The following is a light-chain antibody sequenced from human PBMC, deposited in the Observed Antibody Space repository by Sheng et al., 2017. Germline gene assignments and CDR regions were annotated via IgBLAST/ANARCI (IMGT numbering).Light chain of an antibody. Sequence: EIVMTQSPVTLSVSPGERATLSCRASQSVGSNLAWYQQKPGQAPRLLIYGASTRATGIPARFSGSGSGTEFTLSISSVQSEDFALYYCQQYNNWPMYTFGQGTKVDIK. V-gene: IGKV3-15*01. CDR1: QSVGSN. CDR2: GAS. J-gene: IGKJ2*01. CDR3: QQYNNWPMYT.